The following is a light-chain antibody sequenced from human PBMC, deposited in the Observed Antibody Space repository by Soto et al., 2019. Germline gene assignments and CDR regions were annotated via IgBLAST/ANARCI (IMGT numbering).Light chain of an antibody. CDR3: SAYTSCDTVI. CDR1: SSDIGSYTR. J-gene: IGLJ2*01. CDR2: EVT. Sequence: QSALTQPPSVSGSPGLSVTISCTGSSSDIGSYTRVSWYQQPPAADPKLLMYEVTRRASGAHDRFSGSASVNTASLNISGVQSEDEADYYFSAYTSCDTVICGGGTKLTV. V-gene: IGLV2-18*02.